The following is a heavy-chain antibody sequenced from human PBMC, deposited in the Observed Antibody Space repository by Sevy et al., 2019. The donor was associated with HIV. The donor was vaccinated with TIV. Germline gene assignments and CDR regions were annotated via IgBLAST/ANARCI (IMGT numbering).Heavy chain of an antibody. CDR1: GGSISSSSYY. V-gene: IGHV4-39*01. D-gene: IGHD3-22*01. Sequence: SETLSLTCTVSGGSISSSSYYWGWIRQPPGKGLEWIGSIYYSGSTYYNPSLKSRVTISVDTSKNQFSLKLSSVTAADTAVYYCARHDALGPSYYDSSGFGYYFDYWGQGTLGTVSS. CDR3: ARHDALGPSYYDSSGFGYYFDY. CDR2: IYYSGST. J-gene: IGHJ4*02.